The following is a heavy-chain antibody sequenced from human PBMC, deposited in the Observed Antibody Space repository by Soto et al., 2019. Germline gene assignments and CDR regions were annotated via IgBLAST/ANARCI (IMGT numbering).Heavy chain of an antibody. J-gene: IGHJ4*02. CDR1: GFTFSSYG. CDR2: ISHDGSKT. D-gene: IGHD3-22*01. Sequence: QAQLVESGGGVVQPGRSLRLSCAASGFTFSSYGIHWVRQAPGKGLEWVAVISHDGSKTNYADSVKGRFTISRDNSKDTVDLQMNSLRAEDTAVYYCAKDTYYYSSSGYSVFDSWGQGTLVTVSS. V-gene: IGHV3-30*18. CDR3: AKDTYYYSSSGYSVFDS.